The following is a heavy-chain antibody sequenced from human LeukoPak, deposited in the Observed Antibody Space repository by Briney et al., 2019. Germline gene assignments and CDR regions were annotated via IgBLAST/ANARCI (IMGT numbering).Heavy chain of an antibody. Sequence: SETLSLTCTVSGGSISSYYWSWIRQPAGKGLEWIGRIYTSGSTNYNPSLKSRVTMSVDTSKNQFSLKLSSVTAADTAVYYCARESYYGSAPLYYYYYYMDVWGKGTTVTVSS. V-gene: IGHV4-4*07. J-gene: IGHJ6*03. CDR1: GGSISSYY. CDR2: IYTSGST. D-gene: IGHD3-10*01. CDR3: ARESYYGSAPLYYYYYYMDV.